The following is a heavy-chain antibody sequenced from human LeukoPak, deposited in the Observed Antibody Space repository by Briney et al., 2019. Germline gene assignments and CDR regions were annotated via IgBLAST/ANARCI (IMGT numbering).Heavy chain of an antibody. V-gene: IGHV4-39*07. J-gene: IGHJ4*02. CDR2: IYYSGNT. CDR3: ARGLVLESDY. D-gene: IGHD6-19*01. Sequence: SETLSLTCTVSGGSISSSTYYWGWIRQPPGKGLGWIGTIYYSGNTYYNPSLKSRVTISVDTSKNQFSLKLSSVTAADTAVYYCARGLVLESDYWGQGTLVTVSS. CDR1: GGSISSSTYY.